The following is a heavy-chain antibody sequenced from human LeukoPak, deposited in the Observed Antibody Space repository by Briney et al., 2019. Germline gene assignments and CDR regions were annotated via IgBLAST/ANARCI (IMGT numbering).Heavy chain of an antibody. CDR2: IRHDGSNE. Sequence: GGSLRLSCVGSGFTFSSYGMHWVRQAAGKGLEWVAFIRHDGSNEYYADSVKGRFTVSRDNSKNTLFLQMNSLRVEEMTVYYCAKEVHPYDSGTYYFDYWGRGTLVTVSS. V-gene: IGHV3-30*02. CDR1: GFTFSSYG. CDR3: AKEVHPYDSGTYYFDY. D-gene: IGHD3-10*01. J-gene: IGHJ4*02.